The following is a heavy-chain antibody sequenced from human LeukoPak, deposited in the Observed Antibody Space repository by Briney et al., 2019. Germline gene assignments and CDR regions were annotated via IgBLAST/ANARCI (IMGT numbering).Heavy chain of an antibody. CDR2: IYYSGST. V-gene: IGHV4-39*07. CDR1: GDSISSSSYY. J-gene: IGHJ4*02. CDR3: AKVLRYYYDSSGGDY. D-gene: IGHD3-22*01. Sequence: SETLSPTCTVSGDSISSSSYYWGWIRQPPGKGLEWIGSIYYSGSTYFNPSLKSRVTISVDTSKNQFSLKLSSVTAADTALYYCAKVLRYYYDSSGGDYWGQGTLVTVSS.